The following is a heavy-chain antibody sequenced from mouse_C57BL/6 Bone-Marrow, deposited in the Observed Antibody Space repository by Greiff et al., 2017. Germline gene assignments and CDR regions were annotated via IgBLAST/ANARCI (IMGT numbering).Heavy chain of an antibody. CDR3: ARNHYYGSSYPAWFAY. Sequence: VQLQQSGAELVRSGSSVKMSCKTSGYTFTSYGINWVKQRPGQGLEWIGYIYIGNGYTEYNEKFKGKATLTSDTSSSTAYMQLSSLTSEDSAIYFCARNHYYGSSYPAWFAYWGQGTLVTVSA. V-gene: IGHV1-58*01. CDR2: IYIGNGYT. D-gene: IGHD1-1*01. J-gene: IGHJ3*01. CDR1: GYTFTSYG.